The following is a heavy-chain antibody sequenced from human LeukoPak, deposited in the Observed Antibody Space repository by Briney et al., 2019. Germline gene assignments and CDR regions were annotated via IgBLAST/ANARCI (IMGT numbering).Heavy chain of an antibody. CDR1: GGSISSSSYY. CDR2: IYYSGST. J-gene: IGHJ5*02. D-gene: IGHD2-2*01. Sequence: ETLSLTCTVSGGSISSSSYYWGWIRQPPGKGLEWIGSIYYSGSTYYNPSLKSRVTISVDTSKNQFSLKLSSVTAADTAVYYCAREGDYCSSTSCFNWFDPWGQGTLVTVSS. V-gene: IGHV4-39*07. CDR3: AREGDYCSSTSCFNWFDP.